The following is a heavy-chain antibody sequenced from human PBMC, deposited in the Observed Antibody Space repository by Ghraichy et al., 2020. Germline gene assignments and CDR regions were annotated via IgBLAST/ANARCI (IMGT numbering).Heavy chain of an antibody. CDR1: GFTFSSYS. Sequence: GGSLRLSCAASGFTFSSYSMNWVRQAPGKGLEWVSSISSSSSYIYYADSVKGRFTISRDNAKNSLYLQMNSLRAEDTAVYYCASAEILTGDRYFDLWGRGTLVTVSS. CDR3: ASAEILTGDRYFDL. V-gene: IGHV3-21*01. CDR2: ISSSSSYI. J-gene: IGHJ2*01. D-gene: IGHD7-27*01.